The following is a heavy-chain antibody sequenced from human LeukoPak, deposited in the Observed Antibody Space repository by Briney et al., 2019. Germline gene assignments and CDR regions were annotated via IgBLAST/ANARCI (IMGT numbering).Heavy chain of an antibody. J-gene: IGHJ4*02. CDR1: GGTFSSYA. CDR3: ARIRGLYYDFWSGSGSTSDY. Sequence: ASVKVSCKASGGTFSSYAISWVRQAPGQGLEWMGGIIPIFGTANYAQRFQGRVTITADESTSTAYMELSSLRSEDTAVYYCARIRGLYYDFWSGSGSTSDYWGQGTLVTVSS. V-gene: IGHV1-69*01. D-gene: IGHD3-3*01. CDR2: IIPIFGTA.